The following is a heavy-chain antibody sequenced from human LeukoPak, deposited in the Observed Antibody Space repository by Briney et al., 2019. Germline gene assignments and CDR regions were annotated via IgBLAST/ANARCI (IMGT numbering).Heavy chain of an antibody. D-gene: IGHD1-26*01. J-gene: IGHJ4*02. CDR2: IYSGGST. V-gene: IGHV3-66*01. CDR1: GFTVSSNY. Sequence: GGSLRLSCAASGFTVSSNYMSWVRQAPGRGLEWVSVIYSGGSTYYADSVKGRFTISRDSSKNTLYLQMNSLRAEDTAVYYCARGEPDPYCFDYWGQGTLVTVSS. CDR3: ARGEPDPYCFDY.